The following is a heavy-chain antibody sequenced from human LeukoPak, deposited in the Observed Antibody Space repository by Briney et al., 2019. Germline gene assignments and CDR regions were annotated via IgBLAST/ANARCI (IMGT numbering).Heavy chain of an antibody. J-gene: IGHJ4*02. Sequence: GGSLRLSCAASGFTVSSNYMSWVRQAPGKGLEWVSVIYSCGSTYYADSVKGRFTISRDNSKNTLYLQMNSLGAEDTAVYYCARGAYYNILTGYRGRILGFDYWGQGTLVTVSS. CDR2: IYSCGST. D-gene: IGHD3-9*01. V-gene: IGHV3-66*03. CDR1: GFTVSSNY. CDR3: ARGAYYNILTGYRGRILGFDY.